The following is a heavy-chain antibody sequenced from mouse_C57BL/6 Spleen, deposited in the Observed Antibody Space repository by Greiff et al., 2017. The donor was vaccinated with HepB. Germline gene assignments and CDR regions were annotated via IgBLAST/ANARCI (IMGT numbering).Heavy chain of an antibody. CDR3: ARSTAQAAYFDY. D-gene: IGHD3-2*02. J-gene: IGHJ2*01. Sequence: QVQLQQPGTELVKPGASVKLSCKASGYTFTSYWMHWVKQRPGKGLEWIGRIYPGDGDTNYNGKFKGKATLTADKSSSTAYMQLSSLTSEDSAVYFCARSTAQAAYFDYWGQGTTLTVSS. CDR1: GYTFTSYW. CDR2: IYPGDGDT. V-gene: IGHV1-82*01.